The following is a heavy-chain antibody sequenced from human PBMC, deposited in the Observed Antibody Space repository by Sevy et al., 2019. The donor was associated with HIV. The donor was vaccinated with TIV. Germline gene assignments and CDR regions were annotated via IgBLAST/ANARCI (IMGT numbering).Heavy chain of an antibody. D-gene: IGHD3-3*01. Sequence: ASVKVSCKASGYTFTSYGISWVRQAPGQGLEWMGWISAYNGSTNCVQKLQGRVTMTTDTSTSTAYMELRSLRSDDTAVYYCAREGTIFGVVITDYYYYGMDVWGQGTTVTVSS. CDR3: AREGTIFGVVITDYYYYGMDV. CDR2: ISAYNGST. J-gene: IGHJ6*02. V-gene: IGHV1-18*01. CDR1: GYTFTSYG.